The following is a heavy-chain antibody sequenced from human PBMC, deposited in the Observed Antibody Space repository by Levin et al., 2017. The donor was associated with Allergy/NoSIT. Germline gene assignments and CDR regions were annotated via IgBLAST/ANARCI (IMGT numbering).Heavy chain of an antibody. Sequence: SQTLSLTCAVYGGSFSGYSWSWVRQPPGMGLEWIGEIHHSGSTNYNPSLKSRVTLSVDTSKNQFSLKLSSVTAADTAVYFCARGLIKSLTAYNAFDIWGQGTMVTVSS. CDR3: ARGLIKSLTAYNAFDI. J-gene: IGHJ3*02. CDR2: IHHSGST. D-gene: IGHD3-9*01. V-gene: IGHV4-34*01. CDR1: GGSFSGYS.